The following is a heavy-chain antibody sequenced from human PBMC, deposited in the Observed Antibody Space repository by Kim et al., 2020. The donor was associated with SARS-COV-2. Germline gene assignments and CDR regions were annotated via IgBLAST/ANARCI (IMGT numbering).Heavy chain of an antibody. CDR3: AREYRLGELSLAVYDFDI. D-gene: IGHD3-16*02. CDR1: GGSISSYY. Sequence: SETLSLTCTVSGGSISSYYWSWIRQPPGKGLEWIGYIYYSGSTNYNPSLKSRVTISVDTSKNQFSLKLSSVTAADTAVYYCAREYRLGELSLAVYDFDIWGQGTMVTVSS. V-gene: IGHV4-59*13. J-gene: IGHJ3*02. CDR2: IYYSGST.